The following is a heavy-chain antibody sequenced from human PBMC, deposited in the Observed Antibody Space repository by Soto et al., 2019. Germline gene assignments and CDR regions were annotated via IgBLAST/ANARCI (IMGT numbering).Heavy chain of an antibody. CDR1: GGSIRSYY. D-gene: IGHD6-19*01. V-gene: IGHV4-59*01. Sequence: LETLSLTLPVSGGSIRSYYWSWIRQPPGKGLEWIGYIYYSGSTNYNPSLKSRVTISVDTSKNQFSLKLSSVTAADTAVYYRARDGSGWEFDVSGQGTRVTVSS. CDR2: IYYSGST. J-gene: IGHJ4*02. CDR3: ARDGSGWEFDV.